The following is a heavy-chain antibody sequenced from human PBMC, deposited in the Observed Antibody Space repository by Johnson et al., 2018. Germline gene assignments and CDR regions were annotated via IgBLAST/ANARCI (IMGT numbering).Heavy chain of an antibody. CDR1: GFTFSGSA. V-gene: IGHV3-73*01. CDR2: IRSKANSYAT. Sequence: EVQLVESGGGLVQPGGSLKLSCAASGFTFSGSAMHWVRQASGKGLEWVGRIRSKANSYATAYAASVKGRFTISRDDSKNTGYLQRNSRRAEDTAVYYCGRGGPYYESFEQWGQGTLVTVSS. D-gene: IGHD1-26*01. J-gene: IGHJ1*01. CDR3: GRGGPYYESFEQ.